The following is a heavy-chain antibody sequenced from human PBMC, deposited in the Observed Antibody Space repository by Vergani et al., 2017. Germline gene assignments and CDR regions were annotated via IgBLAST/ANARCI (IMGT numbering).Heavy chain of an antibody. CDR2: IKKQDGNDR. CDR1: GFDFSDYY. CDR3: ARASATYGADY. V-gene: IGHV3-7*01. Sequence: EVQVVETGGGLVQPGGSLRLSCAASGFDFSDYYMSWIRQAPGKGLEWVANIKKQDGNDRYYVGSVKGRFTISRDNARKSLYLQMSSLRAEDTAVYYCARASATYGADYWGQGTLVTVSS. J-gene: IGHJ4*02. D-gene: IGHD3-10*01.